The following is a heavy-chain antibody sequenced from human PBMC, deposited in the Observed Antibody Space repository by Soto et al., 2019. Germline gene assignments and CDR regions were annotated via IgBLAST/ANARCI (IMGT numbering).Heavy chain of an antibody. J-gene: IGHJ3*02. Sequence: QVQLVQSGAEVKKPGASVKVSCKASGYTFTSYGISWVRQAPGQGLEWVGWISAYNGNTNYAQKLQGRVTMTTDTATSTAYMELRSLRSDDTAVYYCARGFEPITMVRGVIGAFDIWGQGTMVTVSS. V-gene: IGHV1-18*01. CDR3: ARGFEPITMVRGVIGAFDI. CDR1: GYTFTSYG. CDR2: ISAYNGNT. D-gene: IGHD3-10*01.